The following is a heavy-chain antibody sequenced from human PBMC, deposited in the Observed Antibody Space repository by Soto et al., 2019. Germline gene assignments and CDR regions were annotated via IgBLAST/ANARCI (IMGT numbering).Heavy chain of an antibody. CDR1: GFTFSSYA. V-gene: IGHV3-23*01. Sequence: GGSLRLSCAASGFTFSSYAMSWVRQAPGKGLEWVSAISGSGGSTYYADSVKGRFTISRDNSKNRLYLQMNSLRAEDTAVYYCAKDRGAAGTYQNAEYFQHWGQGTLVTVSS. CDR3: AKDRGAAGTYQNAEYFQH. J-gene: IGHJ1*01. CDR2: ISGSGGST. D-gene: IGHD6-13*01.